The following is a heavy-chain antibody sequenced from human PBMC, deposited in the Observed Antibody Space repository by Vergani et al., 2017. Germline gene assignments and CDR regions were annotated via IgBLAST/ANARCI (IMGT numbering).Heavy chain of an antibody. CDR1: GFTLSDHV. D-gene: IGHD5-18*01. CDR3: ASVDTRRGNNR. V-gene: IGHV3-72*01. J-gene: IGHJ4*02. Sequence: EVQLVESGGGLVQPGGSLRLSCAASGFTLSDHVMDWVRQGPGKGLEWVGRSRNKARSYTTEYSASVKGRFTISRDDSRNSLYLQMSSLRADDTAVYYCASVDTRRGNNRWGQGTLVTVSS. CDR2: SRNKARSYTT.